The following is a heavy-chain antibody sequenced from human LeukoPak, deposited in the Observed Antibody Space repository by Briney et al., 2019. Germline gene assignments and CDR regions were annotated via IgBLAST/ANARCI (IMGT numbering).Heavy chain of an antibody. CDR2: IKEEGSEK. CDR3: ARVVVVAATLDY. Sequence: GGSLRLSCAASGFTFNTYWMTWVRQAPGMGLEWVANIKEEGSEKNYVDSVKGRFTISRDNSKNTLYLQMNSLRAEDTAVYYCARVVVVAATLDYWGQGTLVTVSS. D-gene: IGHD2-15*01. CDR1: GFTFNTYW. J-gene: IGHJ4*02. V-gene: IGHV3-7*01.